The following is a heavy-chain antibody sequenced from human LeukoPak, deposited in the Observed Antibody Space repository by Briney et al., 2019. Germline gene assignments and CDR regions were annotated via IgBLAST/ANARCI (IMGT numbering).Heavy chain of an antibody. CDR1: GGTFSSYA. V-gene: IGHV1-69*05. CDR3: ARAGDSSGYYQYYFDY. D-gene: IGHD3-22*01. J-gene: IGHJ4*02. CDR2: MIPIFGTA. Sequence: SVKVSCKASGGTFSSYAISWVRQAPGQGLEWMGGMIPIFGTANYAQKFQGRVTITTDESTSTAYMELSSLRSEDTAVYYCARAGDSSGYYQYYFDYWGQGTLVTVSS.